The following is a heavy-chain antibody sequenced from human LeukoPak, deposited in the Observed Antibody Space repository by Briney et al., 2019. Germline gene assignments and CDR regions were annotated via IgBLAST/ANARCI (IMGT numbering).Heavy chain of an antibody. D-gene: IGHD6-19*01. Sequence: PSETLSLTCTVSGGSISSSSYYWGWIRQPPGKGLEWIGSIYYSGSTYYNPSLKSRVTISVDTSKNQFSLKLSSVTAADTAVYYCATKQWLAPPPDSWGQGTPVTVSS. J-gene: IGHJ4*02. V-gene: IGHV4-39*01. CDR3: ATKQWLAPPPDS. CDR1: GGSISSSSYY. CDR2: IYYSGST.